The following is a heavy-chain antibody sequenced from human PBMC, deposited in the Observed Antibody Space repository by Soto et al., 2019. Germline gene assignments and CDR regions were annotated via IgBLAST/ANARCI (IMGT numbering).Heavy chain of an antibody. Sequence: SETLSLTCTVSGASISSPHDYWGWIRQSPGRGLEWIGSIYYSGSTYYNPSLKSRISISVDTSKNQFSLNLTSVTAADTAIYYCARASSTWYWDYWGRGTLVTVSS. CDR2: IYYSGST. CDR3: ARASSTWYWDY. J-gene: IGHJ4*02. V-gene: IGHV4-39*01. D-gene: IGHD6-13*01. CDR1: GASISSPHDY.